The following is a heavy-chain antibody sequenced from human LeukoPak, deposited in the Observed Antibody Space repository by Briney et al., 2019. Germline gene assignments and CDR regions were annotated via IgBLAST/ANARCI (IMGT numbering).Heavy chain of an antibody. V-gene: IGHV3-33*01. CDR3: ARDRSMRDYYDGMDV. CDR1: GFIFSSYA. Sequence: GRSLRLSCAASGFIFSSYAMHWVRQAPGKGLEWVAVIGYDGSKKYYADSVKGRFTISRDNSKNTLYLQMNSLRAEETAVYYCARDRSMRDYYDGMDVWGQGPTVTVSS. CDR2: IGYDGSKK. D-gene: IGHD2/OR15-2a*01. J-gene: IGHJ6*02.